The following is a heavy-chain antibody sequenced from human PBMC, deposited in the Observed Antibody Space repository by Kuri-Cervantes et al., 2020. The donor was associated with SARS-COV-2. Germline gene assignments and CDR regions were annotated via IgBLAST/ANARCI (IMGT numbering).Heavy chain of an antibody. CDR2: IYTSGST. Sequence: SETLSLTCTVSGGSISSGSYYWSWIRQPAGKGLEWNGRIYTSGSTNYNPSLKSRVTISVDTSKNQFSLKLSSVTAADTAVYYCARVNIELVLPTPQVYFYMDVWGKGTTVTVSS. D-gene: IGHD2/OR15-2a*01. CDR1: GGSISSGSYY. V-gene: IGHV4-61*02. CDR3: ARVNIELVLPTPQVYFYMDV. J-gene: IGHJ6*03.